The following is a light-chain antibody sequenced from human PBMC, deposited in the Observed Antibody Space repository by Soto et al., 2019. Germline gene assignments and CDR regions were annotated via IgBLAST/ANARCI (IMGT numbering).Light chain of an antibody. V-gene: IGKV3-11*01. Sequence: EIVLTQSPATLSLSPGVRATLSCRDSQSVSSYLAWYQQKPGQAPRLLIYDASNRATGIPARFSGSGSGTDFTLTISSLEPEDFAVYYCQQRSNWPPTFGQGTKLEIK. CDR2: DAS. J-gene: IGKJ2*01. CDR3: QQRSNWPPT. CDR1: QSVSSY.